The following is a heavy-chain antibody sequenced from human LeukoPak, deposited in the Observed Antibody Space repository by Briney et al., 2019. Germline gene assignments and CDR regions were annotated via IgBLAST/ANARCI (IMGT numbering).Heavy chain of an antibody. J-gene: IGHJ4*02. Sequence: GGSLRLSCAASGFTFDDYGMSWVRQAPGKGLEWVSVIYSGGSTYYADLVKGRFTIARDKSKNTLYLQMNSLRAEDTAVYYCARDKRSSSWYYFDYWGQGTLVTVSS. CDR2: IYSGGST. D-gene: IGHD6-13*01. CDR1: GFTFDDYG. CDR3: ARDKRSSSWYYFDY. V-gene: IGHV3-66*01.